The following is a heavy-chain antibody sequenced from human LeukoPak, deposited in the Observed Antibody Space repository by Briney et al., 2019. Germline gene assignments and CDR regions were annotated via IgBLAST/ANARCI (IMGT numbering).Heavy chain of an antibody. J-gene: IGHJ4*02. Sequence: GGSLRLSCAASGLTFSNAWMSWVRQAPGKGVEWVGRIKRKIDGGTTDYAAPVKGKFTISRDDSKNTLFLQMNSLKTEDTAVYFCTTDWESGNYRYFDYWGQGTLVTVSS. CDR1: GLTFSNAW. CDR3: TTDWESGNYRYFDY. CDR2: IKRKIDGGTT. D-gene: IGHD1-26*01. V-gene: IGHV3-15*05.